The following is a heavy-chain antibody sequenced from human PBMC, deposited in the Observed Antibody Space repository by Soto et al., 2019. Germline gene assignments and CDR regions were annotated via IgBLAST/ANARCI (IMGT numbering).Heavy chain of an antibody. CDR1: GFTFSDYY. CDR2: ISSSGSTI. J-gene: IGHJ5*02. V-gene: IGHV3-11*01. D-gene: IGHD2-21*01. Sequence: PGGSLRLSCAASGFTFSDYYMSWIRQAPGKGLEWVSYISSSGSTIYYADSVKGRFTISRDNAKNSLYLQMNSLRAEDTAVYYCARDPVIAKITSWFDPWGQGTLVTVSS. CDR3: ARDPVIAKITSWFDP.